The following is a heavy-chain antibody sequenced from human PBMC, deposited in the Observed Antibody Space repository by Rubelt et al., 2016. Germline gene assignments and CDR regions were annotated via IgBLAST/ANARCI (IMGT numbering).Heavy chain of an antibody. V-gene: IGHV3-23*04. D-gene: IGHD6-13*01. CDR2: IGTNAANT. CDR1: GFTFSNYP. J-gene: IGHJ4*02. CDR3: AKEYSSGWYED. Sequence: EVQLVESGGGLVKPGGSLRLSCAASGFTFSNYPMAWVRQAPGKGLEWVSTIGTNAANTYYADSVKGRFTISRDNSKNTLFLQMNSLIAEDTAIYYCAKEYSSGWYEDWGQGTLVTVSS.